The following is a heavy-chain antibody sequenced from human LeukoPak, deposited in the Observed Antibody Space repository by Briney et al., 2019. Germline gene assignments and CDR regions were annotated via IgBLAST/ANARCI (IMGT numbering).Heavy chain of an antibody. J-gene: IGHJ4*02. V-gene: IGHV3-15*01. Sequence: GGSLRLSCAASGFTFSNAWMSWVRQVSGKGLEWVGRIKSRTDGATIHYAAPVKGRFTISRDDSRNTVFLQMNSLKTEDTAVYYCTTDRYYYDRGHDYWGQGTLVTVSS. CDR1: GFTFSNAW. CDR3: TTDRYYYDRGHDY. CDR2: IKSRTDGATI. D-gene: IGHD3-22*01.